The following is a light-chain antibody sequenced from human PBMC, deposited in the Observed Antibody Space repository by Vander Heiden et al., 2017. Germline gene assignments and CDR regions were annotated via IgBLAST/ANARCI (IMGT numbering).Light chain of an antibody. CDR1: QSVSSSY. J-gene: IGKJ4*01. Sequence: EIVLTQSPGTLSLSPGERATLSCRASQSVSSSYLAWYQQRPGQAPRLLIYGASSRATGIPDRFSGNGSGTDFTLTISRLEPEDFAVYYCQQYCSSPLTFGGGTKVEIK. CDR3: QQYCSSPLT. CDR2: GAS. V-gene: IGKV3-20*01.